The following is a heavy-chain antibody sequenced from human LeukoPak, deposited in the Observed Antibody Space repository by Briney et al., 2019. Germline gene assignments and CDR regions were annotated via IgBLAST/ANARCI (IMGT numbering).Heavy chain of an antibody. CDR2: VNWHGSST. Sequence: GGSLRLSCAASGFTFSSYGMHWVRQAPGKGLEWVAGVNWHGSSTGYGSSVKGRFIISRDNGKNFLYLQMNSLRAEDTAVYYCARGDFGSGAYSHWYFDLWGRGTRVTVSS. CDR3: ARGDFGSGAYSHWYFDL. J-gene: IGHJ2*01. D-gene: IGHD3-10*01. V-gene: IGHV3-20*04. CDR1: GFTFSSYG.